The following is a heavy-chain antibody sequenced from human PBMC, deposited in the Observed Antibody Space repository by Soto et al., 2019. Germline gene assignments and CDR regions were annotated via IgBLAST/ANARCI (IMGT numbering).Heavy chain of an antibody. CDR3: GRLITGTVGVDY. J-gene: IGHJ4*02. D-gene: IGHD1-20*01. Sequence: QVQLVQSGAGVKKPGASVTVSCKASGYIFSSYAMHWVRQAPGQRLEWMGWVNPANGYTKYSQTFQGRVTITWDTSASTAYMELSSLRSGDAAVYYCGRLITGTVGVDYWGQGTLVTVSS. CDR1: GYIFSSYA. CDR2: VNPANGYT. V-gene: IGHV1-3*01.